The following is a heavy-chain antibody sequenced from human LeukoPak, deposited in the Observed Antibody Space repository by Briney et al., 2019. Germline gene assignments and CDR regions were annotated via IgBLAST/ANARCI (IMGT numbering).Heavy chain of an antibody. CDR3: AREAQYYYDSSGYYGYFDL. CDR2: GDYSGGT. V-gene: IGHV4-39*07. Sequence: SETLSLTCTVSGDSFTSVTDYWAWIRQPPGKGLEWIASGDYSGGTYYNPSLESRVAISADMSKNQISLKLTSVTAADTAVYYCAREAQYYYDSSGYYGYFDLWGRGTLVTVSS. D-gene: IGHD3-22*01. J-gene: IGHJ2*01. CDR1: GDSFTSVTDY.